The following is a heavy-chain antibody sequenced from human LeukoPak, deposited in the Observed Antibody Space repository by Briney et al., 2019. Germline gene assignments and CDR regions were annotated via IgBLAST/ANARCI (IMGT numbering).Heavy chain of an antibody. J-gene: IGHJ3*02. CDR3: ARGTYGGNSGNTFDI. V-gene: IGHV7-4-1*02. D-gene: IGHD4-23*01. CDR1: RYTFTTYA. Sequence: ASVKVSCKASRYTFTTYAMNWVRQAPGQGLEWIGWINTDTGNPTYAQGFTGRFVFSLDTSVSTAYLQISSLKAEDTAVYYCARGTYGGNSGNTFDIWGQGTMVTVSS. CDR2: INTDTGNP.